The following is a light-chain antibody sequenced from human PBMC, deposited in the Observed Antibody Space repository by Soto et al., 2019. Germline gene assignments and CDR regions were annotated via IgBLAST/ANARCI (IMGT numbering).Light chain of an antibody. CDR2: DAS. CDR3: QQRSNCPPIT. Sequence: EIVLTQSPATLSLSPGERATLSCRASQSVSSYLAWYQQKPGQAPRLLLYDASTRATGIPARFSGSGSGTDFTLTISSLEPEDFAVYYCQQRSNCPPITFGQGTKLEIK. CDR1: QSVSSY. V-gene: IGKV3-11*01. J-gene: IGKJ2*01.